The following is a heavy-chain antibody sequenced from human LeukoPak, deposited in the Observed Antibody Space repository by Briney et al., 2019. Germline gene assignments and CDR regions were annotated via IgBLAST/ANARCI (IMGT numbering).Heavy chain of an antibody. CDR1: GFTVSSNY. D-gene: IGHD1-1*01. J-gene: IGHJ6*03. V-gene: IGHV3-53*01. CDR2: IYSGGST. CDR3: ASTTRGGTYYYYMDV. Sequence: GGTLRLSCAASGFTVSSNYMTWVRQAPGKGLEWVSVIYSGGSTYYADSVKGRFTVSRDNSKNTLYLQMNSLRAEDTAVYYCASTTRGGTYYYYMDVWGKGTTVTISS.